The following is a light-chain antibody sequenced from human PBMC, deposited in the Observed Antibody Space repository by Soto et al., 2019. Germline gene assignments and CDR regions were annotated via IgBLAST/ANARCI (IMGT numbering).Light chain of an antibody. CDR2: GAS. Sequence: EIVLTQSPGTLSLSPGERATLSCRASQSVSSTYLAWYQQKPGQAPRLLIYGASSRATGIPDRFSGSGSGTDFTLTISRLEPEDFAVYYCPHDGSLVLTFVGGTKVEIK. J-gene: IGKJ4*01. V-gene: IGKV3-20*01. CDR3: PHDGSLVLT. CDR1: QSVSSTY.